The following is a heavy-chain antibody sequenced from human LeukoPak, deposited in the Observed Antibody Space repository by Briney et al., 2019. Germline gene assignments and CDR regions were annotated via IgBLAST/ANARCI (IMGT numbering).Heavy chain of an antibody. CDR2: IRQDGGDK. J-gene: IGHJ4*02. V-gene: IGHV3-7*03. CDR3: ARVIVTVPGQSDYFDY. Sequence: GGSVRLSCATSGLTFSNYWICWVRQAPGKGLEWVGYIRQDGGDKYYADSVKGRFTISRDNAKNSLYLQMNSLRAEDTAVYSCARVIVTVPGQSDYFDYWGQGTLVTFSS. CDR1: GLTFSNYW. D-gene: IGHD2/OR15-2a*01.